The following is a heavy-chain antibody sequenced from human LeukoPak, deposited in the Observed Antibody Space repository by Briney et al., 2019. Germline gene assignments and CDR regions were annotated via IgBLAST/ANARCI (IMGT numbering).Heavy chain of an antibody. V-gene: IGHV3-23*01. CDR3: AKRGAAVGLYYFDS. CDR2: ISGGGDSA. CDR1: GFTFSDYA. D-gene: IGHD6-13*01. Sequence: PGGSLRLSCAASGFTFSDYAMTWVRQTPGKGLEWVSVISGGGDSADYADSVKGRFTISRDNSKNTLYLQMNSLRAEDTAVYYCAKRGAAVGLYYFDSWGQGTLVTVSS. J-gene: IGHJ4*02.